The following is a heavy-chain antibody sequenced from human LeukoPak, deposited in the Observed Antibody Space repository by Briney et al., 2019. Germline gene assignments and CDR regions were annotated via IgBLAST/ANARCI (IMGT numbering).Heavy chain of an antibody. CDR1: GYTFTGYY. J-gene: IGHJ4*02. CDR2: INPNSGGT. CDR3: ARRSRFTFPKYDILTGYYLDY. V-gene: IGHV1-2*02. D-gene: IGHD3-9*01. Sequence: ASVKVSCKASGYTFTGYYMHWVRQAPGQGLEWMGWINPNSGGTNYAQKFQGRVTMTRDTSISTAYMELSRLRSDDTAVYYCARRSRFTFPKYDILTGYYLDYWGQGTLVTVSS.